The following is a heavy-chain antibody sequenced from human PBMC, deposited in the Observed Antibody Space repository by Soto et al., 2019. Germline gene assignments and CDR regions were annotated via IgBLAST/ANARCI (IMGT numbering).Heavy chain of an antibody. D-gene: IGHD3-10*01. CDR3: ARAYGSGYMDV. CDR1: GGSISSGGYY. V-gene: IGHV4-31*01. Sequence: QVQLQESGPGLVKPSQTLSLTCTVSGGSISSGGYYWRRLRQHPGKGLEWLGYIYYSGSTYYNPSLKSPVTIPVDTSKNQFSLKLSSVTAADTAVYYCARAYGSGYMDVWGQGTTVTVSS. J-gene: IGHJ6*02. CDR2: IYYSGST.